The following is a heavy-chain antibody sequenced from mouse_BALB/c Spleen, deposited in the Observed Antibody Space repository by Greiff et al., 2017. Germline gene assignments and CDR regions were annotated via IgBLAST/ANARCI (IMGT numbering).Heavy chain of an antibody. J-gene: IGHJ3*01. CDR2: ISSGSSTI. CDR1: GFTFSSFG. CDR3: ARSGYDYEAWFAY. V-gene: IGHV5-17*02. Sequence: EVKLMESGGGLVQPGGSRKLSCAASGFTFSSFGMHWVRQAPEKGLEWVAYISSGSSTIYYADTVKGRFTISRDNPMNTLFLQMTSLRSEDTAMYYCARSGYDYEAWFAYWGQGTLVTVSA. D-gene: IGHD2-4*01.